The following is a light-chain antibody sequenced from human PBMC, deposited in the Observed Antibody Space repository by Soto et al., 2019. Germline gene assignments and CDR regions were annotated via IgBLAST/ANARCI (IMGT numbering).Light chain of an antibody. V-gene: IGLV1-40*01. CDR3: QSYDRRLGGSWV. CDR2: GNA. Sequence: QSVLTQPPSVSGAPGQGVTISCTGSSSNIGAGYDVHWYQQLPGTSPKLLIYGNANRPSGVPDRFSGSKSRTSASLAITGLQAEDEADDYCQSYDRRLGGSWVFGGGTKLTVL. J-gene: IGLJ3*02. CDR1: SSNIGAGYD.